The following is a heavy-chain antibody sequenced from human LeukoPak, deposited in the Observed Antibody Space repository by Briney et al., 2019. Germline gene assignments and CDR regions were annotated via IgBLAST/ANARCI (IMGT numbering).Heavy chain of an antibody. CDR3: AKDTTAAYGFDY. Sequence: TGGSLRLACTESGFTFSRYGMYWVRQAPGKGLEWVAFIRYDGSNKYYADSVKGRFTISRDNSKNTLYLQMNSLRAEDTAVYYCAKDTTAAYGFDYWGQGTLVTVSS. D-gene: IGHD6-13*01. V-gene: IGHV3-30*02. CDR1: GFTFSRYG. CDR2: IRYDGSNK. J-gene: IGHJ4*02.